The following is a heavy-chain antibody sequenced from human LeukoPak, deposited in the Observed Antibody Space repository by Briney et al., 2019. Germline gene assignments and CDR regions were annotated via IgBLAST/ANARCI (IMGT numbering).Heavy chain of an antibody. V-gene: IGHV3-48*01. CDR2: ISSIGSTI. CDR3: ARDLGATIFDFDY. D-gene: IGHD1-26*01. CDR1: GFTFSTYT. J-gene: IGHJ4*02. Sequence: GGSLRLSCSASGFTFSTYTMNWVRQAPGKGLEWVSSISSIGSTIYYADSVKGRFTLSRDNAKNSLYLQMNSLRVEDTAVYYCARDLGATIFDFDYWGQGTLVTVSS.